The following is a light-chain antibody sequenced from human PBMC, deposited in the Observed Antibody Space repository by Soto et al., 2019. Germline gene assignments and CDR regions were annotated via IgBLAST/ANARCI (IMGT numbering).Light chain of an antibody. CDR1: QGISNY. CDR2: AAS. Sequence: DIQMTQSPSSLSASVGDRVSITCRASQGISNYLAWYQQKPGRAPKGPSYAASTRQPGVPSRCSGSGSGTDFTLTINSRHPDDIATHFCQSDDSAPSTFGWGTRLEIK. CDR3: QSDDSAPST. J-gene: IGKJ5*01. V-gene: IGKV1-27*01.